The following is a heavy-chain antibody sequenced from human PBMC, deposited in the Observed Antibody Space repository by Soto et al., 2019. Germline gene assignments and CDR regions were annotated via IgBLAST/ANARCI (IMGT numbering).Heavy chain of an antibody. V-gene: IGHV4-30-4*01. Sequence: SETLSLTCTVSGGSISGGGYYWSWIRQPPGKGLEWIGYTYDSGSTYYNPSLKSRISISVDTSKSQFSLRLTSVTAADTAVYYCAREIIPLTTDWYFDLWGRGTLVTVSS. CDR2: TYDSGST. CDR3: AREIIPLTTDWYFDL. J-gene: IGHJ2*01. D-gene: IGHD4-17*01. CDR1: GGSISGGGYY.